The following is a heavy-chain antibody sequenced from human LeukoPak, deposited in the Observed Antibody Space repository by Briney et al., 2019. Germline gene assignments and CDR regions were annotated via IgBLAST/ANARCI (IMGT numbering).Heavy chain of an antibody. Sequence: SETLSLTCTVSGGSINNYYWSWIRQPAGKGLEWIGRIYSSGSTNYSPSLKSRVTMSVDTSKTQFSLRLSSVTAADTAVYYCARRRFSLGIWGQGTLVTVSS. V-gene: IGHV4-4*07. CDR2: IYSSGST. CDR1: GGSINNYY. D-gene: IGHD3-3*02. CDR3: ARRRFSLGI. J-gene: IGHJ3*02.